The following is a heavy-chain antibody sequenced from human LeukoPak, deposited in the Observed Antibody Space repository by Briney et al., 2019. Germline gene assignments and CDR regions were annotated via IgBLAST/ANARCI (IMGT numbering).Heavy chain of an antibody. Sequence: SGTLSLTCGVSGGSISGTNWWSWVRQPPGQGLEWIGEISLRGLTNYNPSLRSRLTMSLDESKDQVSLNLTSVTAADTAVYYCSRESGPFSPFGFWGQGTLVTVSS. J-gene: IGHJ4*02. CDR3: SRESGPFSPFGF. V-gene: IGHV4-4*02. CDR1: GGSISGTNW. CDR2: ISLRGLT. D-gene: IGHD1-26*01.